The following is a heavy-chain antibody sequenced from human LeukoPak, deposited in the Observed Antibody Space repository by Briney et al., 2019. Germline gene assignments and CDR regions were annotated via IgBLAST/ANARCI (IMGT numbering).Heavy chain of an antibody. CDR3: AKGLPVSDFWSGNGYYYGMDV. V-gene: IGHV3-23*01. CDR1: EFTFSGYA. CDR2: ITENGDRS. J-gene: IGHJ6*02. Sequence: GGSLRLSCAASEFTFSGYAMSWVRQAPGKGPEWVSTITENGDRSYYTDSVKGRFTISRDISKNTLYLEMNRLRAEDTAVYYCAKGLPVSDFWSGNGYYYGMDVWGQGTTVTVS. D-gene: IGHD3-3*01.